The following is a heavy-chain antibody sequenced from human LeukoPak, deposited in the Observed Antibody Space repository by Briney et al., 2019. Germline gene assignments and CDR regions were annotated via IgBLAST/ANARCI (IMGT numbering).Heavy chain of an antibody. V-gene: IGHV4-34*01. D-gene: IGHD6-25*01. CDR2: SDDYGNT. Sequence: SETLSLTCGVDDGSFSRFYWTWIRQPPGKGLEWIGESDDYGNTNFNPSLKSRATISMDTSKKQVSLKLTSVSAADTAVYYCARGLRPGKDDALHVWCQGTMVTVSS. CDR1: DGSFSRFY. CDR3: ARGLRPGKDDALHV. J-gene: IGHJ3*01.